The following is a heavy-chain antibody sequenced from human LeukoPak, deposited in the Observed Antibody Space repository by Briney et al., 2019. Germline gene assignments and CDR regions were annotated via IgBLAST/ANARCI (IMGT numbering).Heavy chain of an antibody. J-gene: IGHJ4*02. V-gene: IGHV3-7*01. CDR3: ASTPLGGYSGSPVDY. Sequence: PGGSLRLSCAASGFTFSSYWMSWVRQAPGKGLEWVANINQDGSEKYYVDSVNGRFTISRDNAKNSLYLQMNSLRAEDTAVYTCASTPLGGYSGSPVDYWGQGTLVTVSS. CDR1: GFTFSSYW. D-gene: IGHD1-26*01. CDR2: INQDGSEK.